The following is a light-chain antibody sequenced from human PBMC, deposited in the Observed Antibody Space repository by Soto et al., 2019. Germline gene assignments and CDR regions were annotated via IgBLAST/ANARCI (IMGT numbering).Light chain of an antibody. CDR3: ATWDDSLSGRV. CDR2: RNH. J-gene: IGLJ2*01. CDR1: SSNIGNNH. Sequence: QPVLTQAPSASGTPGQRVTISCSGSSSNIGNNHVYWYQQFPGTSPKLLIYRNHQRPTGVSDRFSGSKSYTSASLTISGLRSDDEADYYCATWDDSLSGRVFGGGTKLTVL. V-gene: IGLV1-47*01.